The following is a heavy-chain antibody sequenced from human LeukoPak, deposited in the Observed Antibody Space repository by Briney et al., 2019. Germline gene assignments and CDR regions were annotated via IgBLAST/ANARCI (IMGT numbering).Heavy chain of an antibody. Sequence: GGSLRLSCAASGFTFSSYAMHWVRQAPGKGLEWVAVISYDGSNKYYAGSVKGRFTISRDNSKNTLYLQMNSLRAEDTAVYYCARDQELAGDRWFDPWGQGTLVTVSS. J-gene: IGHJ5*02. D-gene: IGHD6-19*01. CDR2: ISYDGSNK. CDR3: ARDQELAGDRWFDP. CDR1: GFTFSSYA. V-gene: IGHV3-30-3*01.